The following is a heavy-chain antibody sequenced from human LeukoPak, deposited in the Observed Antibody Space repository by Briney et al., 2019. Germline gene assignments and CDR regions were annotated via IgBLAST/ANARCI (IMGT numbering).Heavy chain of an antibody. V-gene: IGHV3-21*01. Sequence: GGSLRLSCAASGFTFSSYTMHWIRQAPGKGLEWASYISGSNSYIFYADSVKGRFTVSRDNAKDSLYLQMNSLRAEDTAVYYCARGRPHGNDYWGQGTLVTVSS. D-gene: IGHD4-23*01. J-gene: IGHJ4*02. CDR1: GFTFSSYT. CDR2: ISGSNSYI. CDR3: ARGRPHGNDY.